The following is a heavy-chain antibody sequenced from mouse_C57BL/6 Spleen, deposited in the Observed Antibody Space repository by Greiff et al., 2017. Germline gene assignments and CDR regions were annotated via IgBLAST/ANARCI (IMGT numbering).Heavy chain of an antibody. J-gene: IGHJ4*01. CDR3: ALDYDDAMDY. Sequence: DVQLVESGPGMVKPSQSLSLTCTVTGYSITSGYDWHWIRHFPGNKLEWMGYISYNGSTNYNPSLKSRISITHDTSKNHFFLKLNSVTTEDTATYYCALDYDDAMDYWGQGTSVTVSS. CDR2: ISYNGST. D-gene: IGHD2-4*01. CDR1: GYSITSGYD. V-gene: IGHV3-1*01.